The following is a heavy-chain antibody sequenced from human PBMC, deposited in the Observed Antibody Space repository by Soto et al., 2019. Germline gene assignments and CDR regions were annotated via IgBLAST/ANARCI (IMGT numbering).Heavy chain of an antibody. CDR1: GYTFTSYH. CDR3: ARDTPPTDY. Sequence: QVQLVQSGAEVKKPGASVKVSCKTSGYTFTSYHISWVRPAPGQGLEWMGWISAYNTNTNYAPKFQGRVTMTTETLTSTAYMELRSLRSDDTAVYYCARDTPPTDYWGQGTLVTVSS. CDR2: ISAYNTNT. J-gene: IGHJ4*02. V-gene: IGHV1-18*01.